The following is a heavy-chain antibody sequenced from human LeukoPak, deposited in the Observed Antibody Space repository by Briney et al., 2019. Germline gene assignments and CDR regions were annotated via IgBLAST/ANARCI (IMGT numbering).Heavy chain of an antibody. CDR3: AKDLSPGPD. Sequence: PGGSLTLSCAASGFNFSSYSMNWVRQAPGKGLKWVSAITGSGLTTYYADSVKGRFTISRDNSKNTLYLQMTSLRAEDTAAYYCAKDLSPGPDWGQGILVTVSS. V-gene: IGHV3-23*01. J-gene: IGHJ4*02. CDR1: GFNFSSYS. CDR2: ITGSGLTT.